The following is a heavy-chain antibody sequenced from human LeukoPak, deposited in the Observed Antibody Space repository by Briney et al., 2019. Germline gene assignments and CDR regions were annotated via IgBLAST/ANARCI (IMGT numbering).Heavy chain of an antibody. Sequence: GWLLILCSGSSYIFITYYSIRLGRKAPGRLVGWVSSIRSSSSYIYYADSVKGRFTISRDNAKNSLYLQMNSLRAEDTAVYYCAREYCSSTSCEEDYWGQGTLVTVSS. CDR3: AREYCSSTSCEEDY. CDR1: YIFITYYS. J-gene: IGHJ4*02. D-gene: IGHD2-2*01. V-gene: IGHV3-21*01. CDR2: IRSSSSYI.